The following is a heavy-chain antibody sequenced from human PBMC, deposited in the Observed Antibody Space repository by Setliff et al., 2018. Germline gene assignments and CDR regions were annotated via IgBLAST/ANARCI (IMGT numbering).Heavy chain of an antibody. J-gene: IGHJ4*02. D-gene: IGHD2-15*01. CDR3: ASERESASRQTYFDS. V-gene: IGHV4-39*07. Sequence: PSETLSLTCTVSGGSISSSSYYWGWIRQPPGKGLEWIGSIYYSGSTNYNPSLKSRVTVSVGTSKNQFSLKLSSVTAADSAVYYCASERESASRQTYFDSWGQGTLVTVSS. CDR1: GGSISSSSYY. CDR2: IYYSGST.